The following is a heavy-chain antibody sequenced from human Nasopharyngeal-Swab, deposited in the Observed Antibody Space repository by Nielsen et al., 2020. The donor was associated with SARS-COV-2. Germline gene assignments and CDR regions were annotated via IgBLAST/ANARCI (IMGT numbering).Heavy chain of an antibody. CDR2: MSYDGRNK. J-gene: IGHJ6*02. V-gene: IGHV3-30*04. Sequence: QMPGKGLEWVTVMSYDGRNKYYADSVRGRFTISRDNSKNTLYLEMNSLRPEDTAVYYCARDHTLTSGMDVWGQGTTVTVSS. CDR3: ARDHTLTSGMDV.